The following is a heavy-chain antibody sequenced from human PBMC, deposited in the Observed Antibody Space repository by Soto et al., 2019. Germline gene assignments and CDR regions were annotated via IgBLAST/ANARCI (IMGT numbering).Heavy chain of an antibody. CDR1: GGSFSGYY. Sequence: PSETLSLTCAVYGGSFSGYYWSWIRQPPGKGLEWVGEINHSGSTNYNPSLKSRVTISVDTSKNQFSLKLSSVTAADTAVYYCARGSACGGDCYKIDYWGQGTLITVSS. J-gene: IGHJ4*02. V-gene: IGHV4-34*01. D-gene: IGHD2-21*02. CDR2: INHSGST. CDR3: ARGSACGGDCYKIDY.